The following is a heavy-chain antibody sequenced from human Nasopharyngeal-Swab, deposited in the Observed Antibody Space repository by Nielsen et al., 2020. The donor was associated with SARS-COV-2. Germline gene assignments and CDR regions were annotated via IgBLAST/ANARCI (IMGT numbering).Heavy chain of an antibody. CDR2: INHSGST. Sequence: SETLSLTCAVYGGSFSGYYWSWIRQPAGRGLEWIGEINHSGSTNYNPSLKSRVTISVDTSKNQFSLKLSSVTAADTAVYYCARGLRILYCSGGSCYSGFDYWGQGTLVTVSS. CDR1: GGSFSGYY. CDR3: ARGLRILYCSGGSCYSGFDY. D-gene: IGHD2-15*01. J-gene: IGHJ4*02. V-gene: IGHV4-34*01.